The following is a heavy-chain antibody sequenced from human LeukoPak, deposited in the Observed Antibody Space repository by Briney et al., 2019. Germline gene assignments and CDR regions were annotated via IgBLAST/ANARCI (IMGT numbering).Heavy chain of an antibody. CDR2: ISYDGSNK. Sequence: GGSLRLSCAASGFTFSSYGMHWVRQAPGKGLEWVAVISYDGSNKYYADSVKGRFTISRDNSKNTLYLQMNSLRAEDTAVYYCAKDFRSGRNPYYYYGMDVWGRGTTVTVSS. CDR3: AKDFRSGRNPYYYYGMDV. D-gene: IGHD2-15*01. V-gene: IGHV3-30*18. J-gene: IGHJ6*02. CDR1: GFTFSSYG.